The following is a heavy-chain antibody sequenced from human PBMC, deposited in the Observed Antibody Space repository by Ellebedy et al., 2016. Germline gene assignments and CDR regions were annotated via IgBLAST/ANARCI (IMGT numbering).Heavy chain of an antibody. J-gene: IGHJ4*02. Sequence: GESLKISXAASGFSFSVYSLYWVRQAPGKGLEWVATTSFDGSNTYYADSVKGRFIISRDNSKNTLSLLMGNLRTDDTAVYYCTGATWGYWGQGTLVTVSS. D-gene: IGHD7-27*01. V-gene: IGHV3-30*04. CDR3: TGATWGY. CDR1: GFSFSVYS. CDR2: TSFDGSNT.